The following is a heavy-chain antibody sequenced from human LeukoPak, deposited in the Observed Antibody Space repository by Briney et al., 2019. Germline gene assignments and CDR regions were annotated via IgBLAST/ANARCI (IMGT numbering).Heavy chain of an antibody. D-gene: IGHD3-9*01. Sequence: PGGSLRLSCAASGFTFSSYAMHWVRQAPGKGLEYVSAISSNGGSTYYANSVKGRFTISRDNSKNTLYLQMGSLRAEDMAVYYCARAYYDILTGSWDPADYWGQGTLVTVSS. V-gene: IGHV3-64*01. CDR3: ARAYYDILTGSWDPADY. CDR1: GFTFSSYA. J-gene: IGHJ4*02. CDR2: ISSNGGST.